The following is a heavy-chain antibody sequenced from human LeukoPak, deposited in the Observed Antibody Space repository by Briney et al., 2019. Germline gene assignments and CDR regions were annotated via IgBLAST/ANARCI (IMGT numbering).Heavy chain of an antibody. D-gene: IGHD2-15*01. CDR2: VYYGGST. Sequence: SETLSLTCTVSGGSVSSSSYYWGWIRQPPGKGLEWIGSVYYGGSTYPRPSLKSRVTISVDTSKNQFSLKLSSVTAADTAVYYCARGRISVDIVVVVAATWFDPWGQGTLVTVSS. CDR1: GGSVSSSSYY. J-gene: IGHJ5*02. V-gene: IGHV4-39*01. CDR3: ARGRISVDIVVVVAATWFDP.